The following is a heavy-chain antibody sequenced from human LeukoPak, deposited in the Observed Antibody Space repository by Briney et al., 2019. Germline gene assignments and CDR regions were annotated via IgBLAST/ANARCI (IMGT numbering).Heavy chain of an antibody. J-gene: IGHJ4*02. Sequence: GGSLRLSCEASGFTLSSYVMIWVRRAPGGGLQWVSVISEDGRTYYADSVRGRFTISRDNAKNTMYLQMNSLRAEDTAVYYCAKDRSTGFRSFDSWGQGTLVTVSS. D-gene: IGHD3-9*01. CDR2: ISEDGRT. CDR1: GFTLSSYV. CDR3: AKDRSTGFRSFDS. V-gene: IGHV3-23*01.